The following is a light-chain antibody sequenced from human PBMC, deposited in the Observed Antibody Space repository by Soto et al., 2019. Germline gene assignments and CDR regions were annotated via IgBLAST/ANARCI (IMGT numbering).Light chain of an antibody. CDR3: ASYTDSTIVM. J-gene: IGLJ3*02. CDR2: DVS. CDR1: SSDVGDYNY. Sequence: QSVLTQPASVSGSPGQSITISCTGTSSDVGDYNYVSWYQQHPGKAPKLMTYDVSHRPSGVSSRFSGSKSGNTASLTISGLQAEDEADYYCASYTDSTIVMFGGGTKVTVL. V-gene: IGLV2-14*01.